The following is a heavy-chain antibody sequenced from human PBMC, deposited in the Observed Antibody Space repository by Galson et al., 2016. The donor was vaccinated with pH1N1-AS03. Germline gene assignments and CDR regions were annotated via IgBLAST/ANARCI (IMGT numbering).Heavy chain of an antibody. CDR3: ARPRVGNSRWGFED. J-gene: IGHJ4*02. CDR2: ISYDGSNK. V-gene: IGHV3-30*04. CDR1: GFTFSRHA. Sequence: PRLSCAASGFTFSRHAMHWVRQPPGKGLEWVAVISYDGSNKYYADSVKGRFTISRDNSKNTLYLQMNSLRVEDTAVYYCARPRVGNSRWGFEDWGQGTLVTVSS. D-gene: IGHD6-13*01.